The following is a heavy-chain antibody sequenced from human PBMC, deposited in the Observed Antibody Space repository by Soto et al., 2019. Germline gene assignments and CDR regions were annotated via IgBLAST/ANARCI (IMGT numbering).Heavy chain of an antibody. D-gene: IGHD6-6*01. CDR2: IYYSGRT. CDR3: ARELSNSPDYFDY. J-gene: IGHJ4*02. CDR1: GGSISSDDYY. Sequence: SSETLSLTCTVSGGSISSDDYYWSWIRQPPGKGLEWIGYIYYSGRTAYNPSLKSRLIISIDTSKNQFSLNLNSVSGADTAVYYCARELSNSPDYFDYWGQGTRVTVS. V-gene: IGHV4-30-4*01.